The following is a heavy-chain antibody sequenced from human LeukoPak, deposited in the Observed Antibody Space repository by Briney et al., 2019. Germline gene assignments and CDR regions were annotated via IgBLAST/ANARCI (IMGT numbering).Heavy chain of an antibody. CDR3: ARGYYMNLVHYYFDY. V-gene: IGHV4-4*07. J-gene: IGHJ4*02. D-gene: IGHD3/OR15-3a*01. Sequence: PSETLCLTCTVSGVSISGDFWSWIRQPAGKGLEWIGRMSTIGTTFYNPSLKSRVTMSGDSSKNQFSLELTSVTAADTAVYYCARGYYMNLVHYYFDYWGQGTLVTVSS. CDR1: GVSISGDF. CDR2: MSTIGTT.